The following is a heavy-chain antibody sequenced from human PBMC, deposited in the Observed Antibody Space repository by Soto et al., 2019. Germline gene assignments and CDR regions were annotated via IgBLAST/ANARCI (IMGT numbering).Heavy chain of an antibody. CDR1: GGTFSSYA. V-gene: IGHV1-69*13. D-gene: IGHD3-22*01. Sequence: SVKVSCKASGGTFSSYAISWVRQAPLQVLEWMVGIIPIFCTANYAQKFQGRVTITADESTSTAYMELSSLRSEDTAVYYCASSAYYYDSIGYPTYWGQGTLVTLSS. CDR2: IIPIFCTA. J-gene: IGHJ4*02. CDR3: ASSAYYYDSIGYPTY.